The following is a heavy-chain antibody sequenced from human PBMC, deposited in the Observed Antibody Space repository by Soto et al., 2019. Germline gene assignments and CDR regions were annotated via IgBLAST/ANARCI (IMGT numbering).Heavy chain of an antibody. Sequence: GGSLRLSCSASGFTFSSYAMHWVRQAPGKGLEYVSAISSNGGSTYYADSVKGRFTISRDNSKNTLYLQMSSLRAEDTAVYYCVKVLLWFGEFIAFYDYWGQGTRVTVSS. D-gene: IGHD3-10*01. CDR2: ISSNGGST. J-gene: IGHJ4*02. CDR3: VKVLLWFGEFIAFYDY. V-gene: IGHV3-64D*06. CDR1: GFTFSSYA.